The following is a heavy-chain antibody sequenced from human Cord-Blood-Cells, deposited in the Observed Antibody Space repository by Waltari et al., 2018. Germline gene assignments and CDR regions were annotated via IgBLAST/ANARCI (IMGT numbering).Heavy chain of an antibody. CDR2: IRSKANSYAT. V-gene: IGHV3-73*01. CDR3: TLQGGDTDY. CDR1: GFTFSGSA. Sequence: EVQLVESGGGLVQPGGSLKLSCAASGFTFSGSAMHWVRQASGKGLEWVGRIRSKANSYATAYAASVKGRFTISRDDSKNTAYLQMNSLKTEDTAVYYCTLQGGDTDYWGQGTLVTVSS. D-gene: IGHD3-16*01. J-gene: IGHJ4*02.